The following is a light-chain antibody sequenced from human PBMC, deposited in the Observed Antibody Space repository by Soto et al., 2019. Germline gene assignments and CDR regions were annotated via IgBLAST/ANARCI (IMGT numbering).Light chain of an antibody. CDR1: QTVTSNY. J-gene: IGKJ1*01. V-gene: IGKV3-20*01. Sequence: EIVLTQSPGTLSLSPGERATLSCRASQTVTSNYLAWYQQKPGQAPRLLIFDASNRATGFPDRFSGSGSGTDFTLTISRLEPEDFAVYYCQQCAHSPRTFGQGTKVEIK. CDR3: QQCAHSPRT. CDR2: DAS.